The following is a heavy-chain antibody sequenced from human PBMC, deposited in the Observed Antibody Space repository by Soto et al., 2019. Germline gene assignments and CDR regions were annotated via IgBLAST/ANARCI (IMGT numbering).Heavy chain of an antibody. D-gene: IGHD3-3*01. CDR3: AATVTIFGVVDY. CDR1: GGSVSSYY. J-gene: IGHJ4*02. V-gene: IGHV4-59*02. Sequence: PSETLSFTCAVSGGSVSSYYWSWIRQPPGKGLEWIGYIYYSGSTNYNPSLKSRVTISVDTSKNQFSLKLSSVTAADTAVYYCAATVTIFGVVDYWGQGTLVTVSS. CDR2: IYYSGST.